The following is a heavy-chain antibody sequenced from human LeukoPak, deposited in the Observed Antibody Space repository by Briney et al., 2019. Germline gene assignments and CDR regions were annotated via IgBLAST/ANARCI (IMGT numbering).Heavy chain of an antibody. Sequence: GGSLRLSFAASGFTFSSYWMHWVRQAPGKGLVWVSRINSDGSSTSYSDSVKGRFTISRDNAKNTLYLQMNSLRAEDTAVYYCARAGIGVAGPIDYWGQGTLVTVSS. CDR2: INSDGSST. J-gene: IGHJ4*02. V-gene: IGHV3-74*01. CDR3: ARAGIGVAGPIDY. D-gene: IGHD6-19*01. CDR1: GFTFSSYW.